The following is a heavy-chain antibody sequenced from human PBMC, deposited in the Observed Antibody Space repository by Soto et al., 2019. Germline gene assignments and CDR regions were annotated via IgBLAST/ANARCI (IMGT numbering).Heavy chain of an antibody. CDR1: GYTLTELS. CDR3: ATLEGIAVAGHNWFDP. V-gene: IGHV1-24*01. D-gene: IGHD6-19*01. Sequence: VASVKVSCKVSGYTLTELSMHWVRQAPGKGLEWMGGFDPEDGETIYAQKFQGRVTMTEDTSTDTAYMELSSLRSEDTAVYYCATLEGIAVAGHNWFDPWGQGTLVTVSS. J-gene: IGHJ5*02. CDR2: FDPEDGET.